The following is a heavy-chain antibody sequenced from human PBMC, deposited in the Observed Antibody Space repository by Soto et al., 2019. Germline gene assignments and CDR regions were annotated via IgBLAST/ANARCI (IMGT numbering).Heavy chain of an antibody. CDR3: ATILAYYDSSGYYPFDY. CDR2: FDPEDGET. D-gene: IGHD3-22*01. V-gene: IGHV1-24*01. J-gene: IGHJ4*02. CDR1: GYTLTELS. Sequence: ASVKVSCKVSGYTLTELSMHWVRQAPGKGLEWMGGFDPEDGETIYAQKFQGRVTMTEDTSTDTAYMELSSLRSEDTAVYYCATILAYYDSSGYYPFDYWGQGTQVTVSS.